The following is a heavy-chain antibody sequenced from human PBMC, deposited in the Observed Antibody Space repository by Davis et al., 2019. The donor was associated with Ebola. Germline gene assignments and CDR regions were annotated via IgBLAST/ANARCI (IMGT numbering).Heavy chain of an antibody. V-gene: IGHV3-30*03. CDR2: ISYDGSNK. Sequence: RGSLRLSCAASGFTFSSYWMHWVRQAPGKGLEWVAVISYDGSNKYYADSVKGRFTISRDNSKNTLYLQMNSLRAEDTAVYYCARSTVPQGWGQGTLVTVSS. CDR1: GFTFSSYW. D-gene: IGHD4-17*01. J-gene: IGHJ4*02. CDR3: ARSTVPQG.